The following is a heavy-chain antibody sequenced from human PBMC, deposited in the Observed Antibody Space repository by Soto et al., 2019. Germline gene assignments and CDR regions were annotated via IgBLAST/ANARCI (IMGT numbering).Heavy chain of an antibody. J-gene: IGHJ6*02. D-gene: IGHD3-9*01. CDR1: GYTFTSYG. CDR3: ARAVQYDILTGYYADYYYYGMDV. CDR2: ISTYNGNT. V-gene: IGHV1-18*01. Sequence: QVQLVQSGAEVKKPGASVKVSCKASGYTFTSYGISWVRQAPGQGLEWMGWISTYNGNTNYAQKHQGRVTMTTDTSTRTAYMELRSLRSNETEGYYCARAVQYDILTGYYADYYYYGMDVWGQGTTVTVSS.